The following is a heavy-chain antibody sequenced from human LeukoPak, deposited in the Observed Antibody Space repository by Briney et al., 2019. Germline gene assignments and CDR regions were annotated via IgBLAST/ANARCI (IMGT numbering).Heavy chain of an antibody. J-gene: IGHJ4*02. CDR2: ISAYNGNT. CDR3: AAVFSMARGLMRPLFDF. D-gene: IGHD3-10*01. V-gene: IGHV1-18*01. Sequence: ASVKVSCKASGYTFTSYGISWVRQAPGQGLEWMGWISAYNGNTNYAQKLQGRVTMTTDTSTSTAYMELSSLDSDDTAMYYCAAVFSMARGLMRPLFDFWGQGTLVTVSS. CDR1: GYTFTSYG.